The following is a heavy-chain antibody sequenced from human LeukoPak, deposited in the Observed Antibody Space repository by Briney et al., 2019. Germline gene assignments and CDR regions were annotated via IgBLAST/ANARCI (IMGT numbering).Heavy chain of an antibody. CDR1: GFTFSTYN. J-gene: IGHJ6*03. V-gene: IGHV3-21*01. CDR2: ITSTSSYM. CDR3: ARDPYSGGYGDDYYYYMDV. Sequence: GGSLRLSCAASGFTFSTYNMNWVRQAPGKGLEWVSSITSTSSYMYYADSAKGRFTISRDNAQNSLYLHMSSLRAEDTAVYYCARDPYSGGYGDDYYYYMDVWGKGTTVTISS. D-gene: IGHD1-26*01.